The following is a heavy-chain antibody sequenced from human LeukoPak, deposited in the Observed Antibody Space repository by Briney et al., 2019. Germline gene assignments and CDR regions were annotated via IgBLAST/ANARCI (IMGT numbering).Heavy chain of an antibody. CDR1: GGSISSYY. CDR3: ARGSKYYDILG. D-gene: IGHD3-9*01. CDR2: INHSGST. J-gene: IGHJ4*02. V-gene: IGHV4-34*01. Sequence: SETLSLTCTVSGGSISSYYWSWIRQPPGKGLEWIGEINHSGSTNYNPSLKSRVTISVDTSKNQFSLKLSSVTAADTAVYYCARGSKYYDILGWGQGTLVTVSS.